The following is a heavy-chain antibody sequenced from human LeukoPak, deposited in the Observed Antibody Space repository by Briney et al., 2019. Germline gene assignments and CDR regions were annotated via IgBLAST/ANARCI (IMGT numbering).Heavy chain of an antibody. D-gene: IGHD3-16*01. CDR1: GYTFNSYG. CDR2: IGGYNGDT. CDR3: ARDISGGEDY. J-gene: IGHJ4*02. Sequence: ASVKVSCKASGYTFNSYGITWFRQAPGQGLEWMGWIGGYNGDTLYPQKFQGRVTVTTDTSSSTAYMELRSLRSDDTAVYYCARDISGGEDYWGQGTLVTVSS. V-gene: IGHV1-18*01.